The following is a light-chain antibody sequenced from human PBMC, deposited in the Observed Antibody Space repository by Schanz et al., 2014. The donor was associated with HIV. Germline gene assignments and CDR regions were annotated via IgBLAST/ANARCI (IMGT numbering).Light chain of an antibody. CDR3: QQYYSTPT. Sequence: DIQMTQSPSSLSASVGDRVTITCRASQRISTYLSWYQQRPGQAPKLVIYVASSLRSGVPSRFSGSGSGTEFTLTVSSLQAEDVAVYYCQQYYSTPTFGQGTKVEVK. J-gene: IGKJ1*01. V-gene: IGKV1-39*01. CDR1: QRISTY. CDR2: VAS.